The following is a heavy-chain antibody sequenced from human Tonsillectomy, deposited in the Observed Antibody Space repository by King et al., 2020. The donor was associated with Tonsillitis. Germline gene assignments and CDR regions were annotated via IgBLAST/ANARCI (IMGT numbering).Heavy chain of an antibody. V-gene: IGHV3-23*04. Sequence: VQLVESGGGLVQPGGSLRLSCAASGFTFSSSAMAWVRQAPGKGPEWVSGISGSGGSTYYADSVKGRFTISRDNSKNTLYLQMNSLGAEDTALYYCAKVVSTAMVYYFDYWGQGALVTVSS. CDR3: AKVVSTAMVYYFDY. CDR2: ISGSGGST. D-gene: IGHD5-18*01. CDR1: GFTFSSSA. J-gene: IGHJ4*02.